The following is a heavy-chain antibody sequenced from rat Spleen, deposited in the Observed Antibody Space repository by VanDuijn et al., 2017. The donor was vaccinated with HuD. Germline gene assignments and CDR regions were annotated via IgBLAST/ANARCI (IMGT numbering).Heavy chain of an antibody. CDR3: TRVDNSPFAY. J-gene: IGHJ3*01. CDR1: GFTFSDYY. Sequence: EVQLVESDGGLVQPGRSLKLSCAASGFTFSDYYMAWVRQAPTKGLEWVASISPSGATTHYRDSVKGRFAISRDNAISTLYLQMDSLRPEDTAMYYCTRVDNSPFAYWGQGTLVTVSS. D-gene: IGHD1-10*01. V-gene: IGHV5-25*01. CDR2: ISPSGATT.